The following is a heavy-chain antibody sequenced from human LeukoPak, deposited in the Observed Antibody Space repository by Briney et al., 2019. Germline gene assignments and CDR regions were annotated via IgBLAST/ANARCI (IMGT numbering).Heavy chain of an antibody. CDR1: GLTFSSYW. CDR3: ARDNRINWFDP. Sequence: GGSLRLSCAASGLTFSSYWMHWVRQAPGKGLVWVSRINSDGSSTSYADSVKGRFTISRDNAKNTLYLQTNSLRAEDTAVYYCARDNRINWFDPWGQGTLVTVSS. J-gene: IGHJ5*02. CDR2: INSDGSST. D-gene: IGHD2/OR15-2a*01. V-gene: IGHV3-74*01.